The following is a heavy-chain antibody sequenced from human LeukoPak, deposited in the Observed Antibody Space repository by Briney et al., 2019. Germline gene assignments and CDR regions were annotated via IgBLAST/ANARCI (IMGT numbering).Heavy chain of an antibody. Sequence: ASVKVSCKASGYTFTSYGISWVRQAPGQGLEWMGWISAYNGNTNYAQKLQGRVTMTTDTSTSTAYMELRSLRSDDTAVYHCARAFLFDWLLAGFDYWGQGTLVTVSS. CDR1: GYTFTSYG. D-gene: IGHD3-9*01. J-gene: IGHJ4*02. V-gene: IGHV1-18*01. CDR2: ISAYNGNT. CDR3: ARAFLFDWLLAGFDY.